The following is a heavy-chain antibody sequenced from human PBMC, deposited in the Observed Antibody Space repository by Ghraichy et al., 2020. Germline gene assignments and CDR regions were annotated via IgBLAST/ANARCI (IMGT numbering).Heavy chain of an antibody. V-gene: IGHV4-59*01. Sequence: SETLSLTCTVSGGSISIYYWSWIRQPPGKGLEWIGYIYYSGSTTYNPSLKSRVTISVDTSKIQFSLKLNSVTAADTAVYFCARGNPFDLWGQGTLVTVSS. CDR2: IYYSGST. J-gene: IGHJ4*02. CDR1: GGSISIYY. CDR3: ARGNPFDL.